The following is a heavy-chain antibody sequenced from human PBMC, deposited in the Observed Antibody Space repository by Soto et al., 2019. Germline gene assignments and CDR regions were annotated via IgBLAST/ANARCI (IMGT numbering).Heavy chain of an antibody. V-gene: IGHV3-21*02. D-gene: IGHD1-1*01. Sequence: EVLLVESGGGLVKPGGSLRLSCVASGFSFSTSIMHWVRQAPGKGLEWIATISSTSSNVYYAGSVKGRFSISINNPKNSLFLQMNSLRADDMAVYYCARGIASTSLVTFDVWGQGTMVTVS. CDR3: ARGIASTSLVTFDV. CDR1: GFSFSTSI. J-gene: IGHJ3*01. CDR2: ISSTSSNV.